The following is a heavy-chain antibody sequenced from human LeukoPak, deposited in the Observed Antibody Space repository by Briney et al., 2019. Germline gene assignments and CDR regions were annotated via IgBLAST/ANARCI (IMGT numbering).Heavy chain of an antibody. CDR1: GFIFGGYW. CDR3: ARLSGGVTTFDY. D-gene: IGHD2-21*02. CDR2: IQPDGGVG. Sequence: GESLRLSCAASGFIFGGYWMSWVRLGPGKGLEWVASIQPDGGVGRYVDSVKGRFTISRDNVKSSVSLQMNSLRAEDTAVYYCARLSGGVTTFDYWGQGALVTVSS. J-gene: IGHJ4*02. V-gene: IGHV3-7*01.